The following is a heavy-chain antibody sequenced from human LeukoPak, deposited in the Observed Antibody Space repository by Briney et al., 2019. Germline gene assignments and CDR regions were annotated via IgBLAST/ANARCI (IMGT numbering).Heavy chain of an antibody. CDR1: GGSISSYY. D-gene: IGHD6-19*01. Sequence: SETLSLTCTVSGGSISSYYWSWIRQPAGKGLEWIGYIYHSGTTYYNPSLKSRLTISVDRSKNQFSLMLSSVTAADTAVYYCARVSSGAVAPYYYYYMDVWGKGTTVTVSS. CDR2: IYHSGTT. CDR3: ARVSSGAVAPYYYYYMDV. J-gene: IGHJ6*03. V-gene: IGHV4-59*12.